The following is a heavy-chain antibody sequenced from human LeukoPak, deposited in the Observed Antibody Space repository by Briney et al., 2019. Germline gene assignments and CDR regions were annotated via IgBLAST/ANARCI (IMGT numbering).Heavy chain of an antibody. CDR1: GFTFISYG. J-gene: IGHJ4*02. CDR2: ISKDGSDK. Sequence: PGMSLRLSCAASGFTFISYGIHWVRQAPGKGLEWVAVISKDGSDKKYADSVKGRFIISRDNSKNTLYLQMNSLRAVDTAVYYCAKEYDGYWGQGTLVTVSS. V-gene: IGHV3-30*18. D-gene: IGHD2-8*01. CDR3: AKEYDGY.